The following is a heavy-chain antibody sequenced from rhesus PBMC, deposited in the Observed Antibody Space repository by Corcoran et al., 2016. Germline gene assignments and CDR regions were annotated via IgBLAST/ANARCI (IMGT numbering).Heavy chain of an antibody. J-gene: IGHJ4*01. V-gene: IGHV4-93*01. D-gene: IGHD6-31*01. CDR1: GGSISSSNW. CDR3: ARPWGIAAAGSDY. CDR2: ISGSGGST. Sequence: QVQLQESGPAVVKPSETLSLTCAVSGGSISSSNWWSWIRQSPGKGLEWIGGISGSGGSTEYNPSLRSRVTISKDTSKNQFSLKLSSVTAADTAVYYCARPWGIAAAGSDYWGQGVLVTVSS.